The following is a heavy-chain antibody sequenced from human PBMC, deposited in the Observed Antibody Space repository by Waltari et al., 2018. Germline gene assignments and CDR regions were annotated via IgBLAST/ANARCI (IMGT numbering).Heavy chain of an antibody. CDR2: IYYTGGT. D-gene: IGHD2-21*02. CDR3: ARGGGGDWEWFDP. J-gene: IGHJ5*02. Sequence: QVQLQESGPSLLKPSETLSLICTVSGGSISGFYWSWVRQPPGKGLDWIGYIYYTGGTNFTPPLKSRVTMSVDTSKNQFSLKLSSVTAADTAFYYCARGGGGDWEWFDPWGQGTLVTVSS. CDR1: GGSISGFY. V-gene: IGHV4-59*01.